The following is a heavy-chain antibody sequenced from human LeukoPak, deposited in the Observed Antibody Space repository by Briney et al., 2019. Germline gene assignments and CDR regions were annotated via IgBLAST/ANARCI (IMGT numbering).Heavy chain of an antibody. V-gene: IGHV1-8*01. CDR2: MNPNSGNT. Sequence: ASVKVSCKASGYTFTSYDINWVRQATGQGLEWMGWMNPNSGNTGHAQKFQGRVTMTRNTSISTAYMELSSLRAEDTAVYYCMRDSGDGDYEPLDSWGQGTLVTVSS. D-gene: IGHD4-17*01. CDR1: GYTFTSYD. J-gene: IGHJ4*02. CDR3: MRDSGDGDYEPLDS.